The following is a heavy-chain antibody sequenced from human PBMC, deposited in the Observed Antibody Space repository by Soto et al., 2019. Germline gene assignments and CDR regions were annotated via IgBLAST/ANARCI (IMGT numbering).Heavy chain of an antibody. Sequence: QVQLVQSGAEVKNPGSSVRVSCKTSGFTFNVYGIHWVRQAPGQGLEWMGGLIPIYDEPNYAQKFQGRVTITADKSTTTDYLELSSLRSEDTAVYFCARVRDPHLDHYGLDVWGQGTPVTVSS. CDR3: ARVRDPHLDHYGLDV. J-gene: IGHJ6*02. CDR1: GFTFNVYG. CDR2: LIPIYDEP. V-gene: IGHV1-69*06.